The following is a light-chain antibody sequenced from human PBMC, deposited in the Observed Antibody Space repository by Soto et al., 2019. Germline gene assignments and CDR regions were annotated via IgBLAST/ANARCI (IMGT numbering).Light chain of an antibody. V-gene: IGLV1-44*01. Sequence: QSVLTQPPSASGTPGQRVTISCSGSSCNIGSNTVNWYQQLPGTAPKLLIYSNNQRPSGVPDRFSGSKSGTSASLAISGLQSEDEADYYCAAWDDSLNGPYVVFGGGTKLTVL. CDR2: SNN. J-gene: IGLJ2*01. CDR1: SCNIGSNT. CDR3: AAWDDSLNGPYVV.